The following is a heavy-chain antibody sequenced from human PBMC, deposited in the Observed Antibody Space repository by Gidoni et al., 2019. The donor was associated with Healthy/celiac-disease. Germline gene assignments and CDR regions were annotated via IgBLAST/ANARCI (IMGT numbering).Heavy chain of an antibody. V-gene: IGHV3-15*01. CDR3: TTDQPPKRYYYDSSLEGRDY. CDR1: GFTFSNAC. Sequence: EVQLVESGGGLVMPGGSLRLSCAASGFTFSNACMSWLRQAPGKGLEWVGSIKSKTDGGTKDYAAPVKGRFTISRDDSKNTLYLQMNSLKTEDTAVYYCTTDQPPKRYYYDSSLEGRDYWGQGTLVTVSS. J-gene: IGHJ4*02. CDR2: IKSKTDGGTK. D-gene: IGHD3-22*01.